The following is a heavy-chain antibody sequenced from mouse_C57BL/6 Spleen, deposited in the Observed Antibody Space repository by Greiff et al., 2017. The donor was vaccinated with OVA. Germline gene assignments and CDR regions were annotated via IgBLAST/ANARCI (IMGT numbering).Heavy chain of an antibody. J-gene: IGHJ4*01. V-gene: IGHV1-69*01. CDR2: IDPSDSYT. D-gene: IGHD2-3*01. CDR1: GYTFTSYW. Sequence: QVQLQQSGAELVMPGASVKLSCKASGYTFTSYWMHWVKQRPGQGLEWIGEIDPSDSYTNYNQKFKGKSTLTVDKSSSTAYMQLSSLTSEDSAVYYCARRDGYSAMDYWGQGTSVTVSS. CDR3: ARRDGYSAMDY.